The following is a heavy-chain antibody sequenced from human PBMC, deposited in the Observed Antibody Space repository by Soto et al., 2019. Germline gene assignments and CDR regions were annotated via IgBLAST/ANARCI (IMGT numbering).Heavy chain of an antibody. Sequence: GGSLRLSCAASGFTFSSYGMHWVRQAPGKGLEWVAVIWYDGSNKYYADSVKGRFTISRDNSKNTLYLQMNSLRAEDTAVYYCARGLEYQLLLYPEDYWGQGTLVTVSS. CDR2: IWYDGSNK. CDR1: GFTFSSYG. J-gene: IGHJ4*02. V-gene: IGHV3-33*01. CDR3: ARGLEYQLLLYPEDY. D-gene: IGHD2-2*01.